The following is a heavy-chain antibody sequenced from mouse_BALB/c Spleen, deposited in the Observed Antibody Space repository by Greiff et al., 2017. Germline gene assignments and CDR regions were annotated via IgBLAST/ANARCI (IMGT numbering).Heavy chain of an antibody. D-gene: IGHD1-1*01. Sequence: EVKLVESGGGLVQPGGSRKLSCAASGFTFSSVGMHWVRQAPEKGLEWVAYISSGSSTIYYADTVKGRFTISRDNPKNTLFLQMTSLRSEDTAMYYCARPYYYGSSYFDYWGQGTTLTVSS. CDR1: GFTFSSVG. CDR2: ISSGSSTI. J-gene: IGHJ2*01. CDR3: ARPYYYGSSYFDY. V-gene: IGHV5-17*02.